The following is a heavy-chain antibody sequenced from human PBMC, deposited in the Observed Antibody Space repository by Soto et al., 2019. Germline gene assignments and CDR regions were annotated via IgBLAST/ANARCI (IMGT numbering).Heavy chain of an antibody. J-gene: IGHJ4*02. CDR3: AKGSVVVVPHTVGAFGLDY. Sequence: XAVKVSCQGSGYAFTTYAIHWLRQAPGQRLEWLGWINAGNGDTKYSEKMQGRVTITRDTFANTAYMELSSLGFEDTAVYFCAKGSVVVVPHTVGAFGLDYWGQGTQVTVPP. CDR2: INAGNGDT. V-gene: IGHV1-3*01. CDR1: GYAFTTYA. D-gene: IGHD2-21*01.